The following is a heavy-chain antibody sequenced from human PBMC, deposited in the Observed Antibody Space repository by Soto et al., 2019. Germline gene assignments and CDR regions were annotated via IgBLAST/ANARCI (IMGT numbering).Heavy chain of an antibody. CDR1: GFTFSSYG. CDR2: IWYDGSNK. J-gene: IGHJ6*02. CDR3: ASTSYCSSTSCYYYGMDV. Sequence: PGGSLRHSCAASGFTFSSYGMHWVRQAPGKGLEWVAVIWYDGSNKYYADSVKGRFTISRDNSKNTLYLQMNSLRAEDTAVYYCASTSYCSSTSCYYYGMDVWGQGTTVTVSS. V-gene: IGHV3-33*01. D-gene: IGHD2-2*01.